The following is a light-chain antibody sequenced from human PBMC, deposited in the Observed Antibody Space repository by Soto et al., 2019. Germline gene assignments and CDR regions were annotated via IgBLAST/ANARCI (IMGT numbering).Light chain of an antibody. Sequence: VMTQSPDSLAVSLGGRATIDCKSSQSVFYSANNMSYLAWYQQKPGQRPKLLIYWASVRESVFPDRFSGSVSGTHFTLTISSLPHEVASLYFCHQYYASPWTFGPGTTVEIK. J-gene: IGKJ1*01. CDR3: HQYYASPWT. V-gene: IGKV4-1*01. CDR2: WAS. CDR1: QSVFYSANNMSY.